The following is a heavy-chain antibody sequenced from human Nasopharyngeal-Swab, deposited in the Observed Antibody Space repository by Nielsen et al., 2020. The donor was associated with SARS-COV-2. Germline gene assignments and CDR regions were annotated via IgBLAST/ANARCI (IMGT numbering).Heavy chain of an antibody. J-gene: IGHJ6*02. CDR2: INPNSGGT. D-gene: IGHD3-9*01. Sequence: ASVKVSCKASGYTFTGYYMHWVRQAPGQGLEWMGRINPNSGGTNYAQKFQGRVTMTRDTSISTAYMELSRLRSDDTAVYYCARDDNVLRYFDWLPAYYYYGIDVWGQGTTVTVSS. V-gene: IGHV1-2*06. CDR1: GYTFTGYY. CDR3: ARDDNVLRYFDWLPAYYYYGIDV.